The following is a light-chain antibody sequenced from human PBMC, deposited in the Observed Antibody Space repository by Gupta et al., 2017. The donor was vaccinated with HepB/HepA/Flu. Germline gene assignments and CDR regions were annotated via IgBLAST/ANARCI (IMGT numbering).Light chain of an antibody. V-gene: IGKV1-39*01. CDR2: AAT. Sequence: DIQMTQSPSSLSAFVGDTVTITCRAGQNIDDFVNWYRQRPGKAPTLVVYAATNLQRGGPTRFIGVSSGADFRLTISNLRPEDFATYCYQHTFTSSRLFGQGTAVEI. CDR1: QNIDDF. J-gene: IGKJ1*01. CDR3: QHTFTSSRL.